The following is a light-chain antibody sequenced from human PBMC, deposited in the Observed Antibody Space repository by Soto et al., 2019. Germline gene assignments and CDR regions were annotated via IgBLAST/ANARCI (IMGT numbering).Light chain of an antibody. CDR3: GAWDDSLNGVV. CDR1: SSNIGSNT. V-gene: IGLV1-44*01. CDR2: ADN. J-gene: IGLJ2*01. Sequence: QPVLTQPPSASGTPGQRVTISCSGGSSNIGSNTVNWYQHLPRMAPKLLIFADNQRPSGVPDRFSASKSGTSASLAISGLHSEDEADYYCGAWDDSLNGVVFGGGTKLTVL.